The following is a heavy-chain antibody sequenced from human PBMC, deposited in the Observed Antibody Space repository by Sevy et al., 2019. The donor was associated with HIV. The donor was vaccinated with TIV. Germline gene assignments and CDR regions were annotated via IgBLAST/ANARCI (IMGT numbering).Heavy chain of an antibody. CDR1: GGSVSSDNYY. J-gene: IGHJ6*02. CDR3: ARGGSPDPDFYYYYHGMDV. D-gene: IGHD2-21*01. Sequence: SETLSLTCTVSGGSVSSDNYYWSWIRQPPGKGLEWIGYIYHSGSTNYNPYLKRRVTISVDTSKNQFSLKLNSVTAADTAVYYCARGGSPDPDFYYYYHGMDVWGQGTTVTVSS. V-gene: IGHV4-61*01. CDR2: IYHSGST.